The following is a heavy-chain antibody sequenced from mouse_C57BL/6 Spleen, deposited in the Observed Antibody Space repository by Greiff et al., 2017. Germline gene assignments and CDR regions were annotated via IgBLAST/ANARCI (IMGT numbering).Heavy chain of an antibody. CDR2: IRLKSDNYAT. D-gene: IGHD4-1*02. Sequence: EVQLQESGGGLVQPGGSMKLSCVASGFTFSNYWMNWVRQSPEKGLEWVAQIRLKSDNYATHYAESVKGRFTISRDDFKSSVYLQMNNLRAADTGIYYCTNWEGDYWGQGTTLTVSS. CDR3: TNWEGDY. V-gene: IGHV6-3*01. CDR1: GFTFSNYW. J-gene: IGHJ2*01.